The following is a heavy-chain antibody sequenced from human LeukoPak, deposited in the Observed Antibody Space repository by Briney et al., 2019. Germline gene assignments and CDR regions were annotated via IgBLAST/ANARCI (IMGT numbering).Heavy chain of an antibody. Sequence: GSLRLSCAASGFTFSDHHMDWVRQAPGEGLEWVARIRNKANRYTTEYAASVKGRFTISRDDSENSLYLQMDSLKTEDTAVYYCARSPLGIAPFDYWGQGTLVIVSS. V-gene: IGHV3-72*01. CDR3: ARSPLGIAPFDY. J-gene: IGHJ4*02. CDR1: GFTFSDHH. CDR2: IRNKANRYTT. D-gene: IGHD7-27*01.